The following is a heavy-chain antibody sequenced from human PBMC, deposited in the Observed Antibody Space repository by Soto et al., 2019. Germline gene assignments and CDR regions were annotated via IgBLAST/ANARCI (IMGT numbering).Heavy chain of an antibody. CDR3: ATARLDTPALEY. CDR2: MSYDGSDK. Sequence: QVQLVESGGGVVQPGRSLRLSCAASGFSFRSYAMHWVRQAPGKGLEWVAVMSYDGSDKDYADSVKGRFTISRDNSKNTLSPQMRSLRAEHPAVYYCATARLDTPALEYWGQGTLVTVSS. CDR1: GFSFRSYA. V-gene: IGHV3-30-3*01. D-gene: IGHD2-2*01. J-gene: IGHJ4*02.